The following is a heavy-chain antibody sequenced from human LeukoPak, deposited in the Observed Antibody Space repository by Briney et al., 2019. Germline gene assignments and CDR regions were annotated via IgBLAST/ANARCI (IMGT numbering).Heavy chain of an antibody. D-gene: IGHD2-2*01. CDR2: INADDGNT. CDR3: ARGYCSSTSCYARFDY. J-gene: IGHJ4*02. Sequence: ASVTVSCKTSGYIFTTYAIHWVRQAPGRGLEWMGLINADDGNTRYSQRFQGRVTITRDTSANTAYMELSSLRFEDTAVYYCARGYCSSTSCYARFDYWGQGTLVTVSS. V-gene: IGHV1-3*01. CDR1: GYIFTTYA.